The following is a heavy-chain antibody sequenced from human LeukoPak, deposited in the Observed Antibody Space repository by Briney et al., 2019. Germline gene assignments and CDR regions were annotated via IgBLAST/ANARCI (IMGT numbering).Heavy chain of an antibody. D-gene: IGHD2-21*01. CDR2: IKQDGSEK. J-gene: IGHJ2*01. CDR3: ARDLHSGVYWYFDL. CDR1: GFTFSSYW. V-gene: IGHV3-7*01. Sequence: QTGGSLRLSCATSGFTFSSYWMSWVRQAPGKGLEWVANIKQDGSEKYYVDSVKGRFTISRDNAKNSLYLQMNSLRAEDTAVYYCARDLHSGVYWYFDLWGRGTLVTVSS.